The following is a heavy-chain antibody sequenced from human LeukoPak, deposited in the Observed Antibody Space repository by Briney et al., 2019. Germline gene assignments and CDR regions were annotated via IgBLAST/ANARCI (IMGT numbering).Heavy chain of an antibody. V-gene: IGHV6-1*01. J-gene: IGHJ1*01. Sequence: SQTLSLTCAISGDIFSSNSAAWNWIRQSPSRGLEWLVRTYYRSNLYNDYAVSVKNRITITPDTSKNQFSLQLNSVTPEDTAVYYCARGTTTYYDFWSGYYGAEYFQHWGQGTLVTVSS. CDR3: ARGTTTYYDFWSGYYGAEYFQH. CDR2: TYYRSNLYN. CDR1: GDIFSSNSAA. D-gene: IGHD3-3*01.